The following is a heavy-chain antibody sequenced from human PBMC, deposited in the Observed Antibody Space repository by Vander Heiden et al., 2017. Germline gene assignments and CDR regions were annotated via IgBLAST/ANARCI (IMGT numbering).Heavy chain of an antibody. D-gene: IGHD3-10*01. CDR2: ISSSSSTI. CDR1: GFTFNRYS. V-gene: IGHV3-48*02. J-gene: IGHJ6*02. Sequence: EVQLVESGGGLEQLGGSLRLSCAASGFTFNRYSMNWVRQAPGKGLEWVSYISSSSSTIYYADSVKGRFTISRDNAKNSLYLQMNSLRDEDTAVYYCAREEVLLEPHMDVWGQGTTVTVSS. CDR3: AREEVLLEPHMDV.